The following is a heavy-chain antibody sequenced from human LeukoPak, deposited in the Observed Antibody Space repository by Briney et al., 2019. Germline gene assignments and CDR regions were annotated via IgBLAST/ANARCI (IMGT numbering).Heavy chain of an antibody. V-gene: IGHV4-34*01. Sequence: SETLALTRAVYGGSFSGYYWSWIRQPPGKGLEWIGEINHSGSTKYNPSLKSRVTISVDTSKNQFSLGLSSVTAADTAVHYSARLASGSYGPLTPFDYWGQGTLVTVSS. J-gene: IGHJ4*02. CDR1: GGSFSGYY. D-gene: IGHD1-26*01. CDR3: ARLASGSYGPLTPFDY. CDR2: INHSGST.